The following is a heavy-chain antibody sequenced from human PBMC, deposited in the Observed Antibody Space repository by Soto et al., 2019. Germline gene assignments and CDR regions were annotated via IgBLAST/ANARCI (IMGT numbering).Heavy chain of an antibody. D-gene: IGHD7-27*01. CDR3: ATCQLGEYYYAMDM. CDR1: GDSITTYKW. Sequence: GTLSLTCGVSGDSITTYKWWTCVRQAPGRGLEWIGEIYDSGNTRYNPSLRSRVTISKDTSKNQLSLKLNSVTVADTAVYYCATCQLGEYYYAMDMWGQGTTVTVSS. J-gene: IGHJ6*02. CDR2: IYDSGNT. V-gene: IGHV4-4*02.